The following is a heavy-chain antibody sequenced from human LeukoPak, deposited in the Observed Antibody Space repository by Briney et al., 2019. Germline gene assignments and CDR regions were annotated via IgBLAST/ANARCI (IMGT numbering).Heavy chain of an antibody. Sequence: ASVKVSCKASGYTFTSYYMHWVRQAPGQGLEWMGIINPSGGSTSYAQKFQGRVTMTRDTSTSTVYMELSSLRSEDTAVYYCASSEMDTIFGVATPPYYYYMDVWGKGTTVTVSS. CDR1: GYTFTSYY. CDR2: INPSGGST. J-gene: IGHJ6*03. V-gene: IGHV1-46*01. D-gene: IGHD3-3*01. CDR3: ASSEMDTIFGVATPPYYYYMDV.